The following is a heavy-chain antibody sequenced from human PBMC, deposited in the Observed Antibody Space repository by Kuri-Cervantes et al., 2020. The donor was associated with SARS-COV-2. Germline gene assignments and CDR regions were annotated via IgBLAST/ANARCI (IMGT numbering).Heavy chain of an antibody. CDR1: GGSFSAYY. CDR2: IYYSGST. V-gene: IGHV4-59*12. Sequence: GSLRLSCAVFGGSFSAYYWNWIRQPPGKGLEWIGYIYYSGSTNYNPSLKSRVTISVDTSKNQFSLKLSSVTAADTAVYYCARDNGRYGMDVWGQGTTVTVSS. D-gene: IGHD2-8*01. CDR3: ARDNGRYGMDV. J-gene: IGHJ6*02.